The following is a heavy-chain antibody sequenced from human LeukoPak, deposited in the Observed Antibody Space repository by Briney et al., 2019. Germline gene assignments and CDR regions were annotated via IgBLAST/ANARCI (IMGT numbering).Heavy chain of an antibody. CDR2: IYSGDST. D-gene: IGHD3-10*01. CDR1: GFTDSNNY. CDR3: ARAESTMVRGVRIYYYYMDV. J-gene: IGHJ6*03. Sequence: GGSLRLSCAASGFTDSNNYMSWVRQAPGTGLEWVSIIYSGDSTYYADPVKGRFTISRDNSKNTLYLQMNSLRAEDTAVYYCARAESTMVRGVRIYYYYMDVWGKGTTVTVSS. V-gene: IGHV3-53*01.